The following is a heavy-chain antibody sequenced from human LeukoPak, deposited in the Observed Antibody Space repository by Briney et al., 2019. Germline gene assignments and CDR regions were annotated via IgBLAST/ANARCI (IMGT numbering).Heavy chain of an antibody. CDR2: IIPIFGTA. CDR3: ARGALSSRDYYNGMDV. Sequence: ASVKVSCKASGGTFSRYAISWVRQAPGQGLEWMGGIIPIFGTANYAQKFQGRVTITADESTSTAYMELSSLRSEDTAVCYCARGALSSRDYYNGMDVWGQGTTVTVSS. V-gene: IGHV1-69*13. CDR1: GGTFSRYA. D-gene: IGHD6-19*01. J-gene: IGHJ6*02.